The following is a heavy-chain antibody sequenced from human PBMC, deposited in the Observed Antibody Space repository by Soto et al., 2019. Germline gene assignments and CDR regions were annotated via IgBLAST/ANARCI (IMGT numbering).Heavy chain of an antibody. CDR2: IIPIFGTA. CDR3: ARGRVYTAMVTGTPFSYYYGMDV. J-gene: IGHJ6*02. CDR1: GGTFSSYA. V-gene: IGHV1-69*13. Sequence: SVKVSCKASGGTFSSYAISWVRQAPGQGLEWMGGIIPIFGTANYAQKFQGRVTITADESTSTAYMELSRLRSEDTAVYYCARGRVYTAMVTGTPFSYYYGMDVWGQGTTVTVSS. D-gene: IGHD5-18*01.